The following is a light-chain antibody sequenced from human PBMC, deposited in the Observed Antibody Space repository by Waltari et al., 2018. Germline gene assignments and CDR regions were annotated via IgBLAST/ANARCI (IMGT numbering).Light chain of an antibody. Sequence: QSALTQPASVSASPGQSITISCTGTTSDIGSDNYVSWYQQHPGRAPKLMIYAVNNRPSGVSTRFCGSKSFNAASLTISGLQAEDEADYYCSSYTTNTRVFGGGTKLTV. J-gene: IGLJ2*01. CDR3: SSYTTNTRV. V-gene: IGLV2-14*03. CDR2: AVN. CDR1: TSDIGSDNY.